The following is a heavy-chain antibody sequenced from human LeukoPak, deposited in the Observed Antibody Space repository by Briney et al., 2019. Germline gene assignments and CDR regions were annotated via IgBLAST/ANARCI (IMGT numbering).Heavy chain of an antibody. CDR3: ARDDFWRGYSKINFDS. CDR2: IKQDGSEK. J-gene: IGHJ4*02. D-gene: IGHD3-3*01. Sequence: PGGSLRLSCAASGFTFSSYWMSWARQAPGKGLEWVANIKQDGSEKYYVDSVKGRFTISRDNAKNSLYLQMNSLRAEDTAVYYCARDDFWRGYSKINFDSWGQGTLVTVSS. CDR1: GFTFSSYW. V-gene: IGHV3-7*01.